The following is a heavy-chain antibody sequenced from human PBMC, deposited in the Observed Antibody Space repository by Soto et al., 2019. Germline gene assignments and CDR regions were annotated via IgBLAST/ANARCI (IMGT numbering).Heavy chain of an antibody. CDR2: INPSGGST. CDR1: GYTFTSYY. CDR3: ARGMRGIAVAGTSGWFDP. D-gene: IGHD6-19*01. J-gene: IGHJ5*02. V-gene: IGHV1-46*01. Sequence: QVQLVQSGAEVKKPGASVKVSCKASGYTFTSYYMHWVRQAPGQGLEWMGIINPSGGSTSYAQKFQGRVTMTRKTSTSTVYMELSSLRSEDTAVYYCARGMRGIAVAGTSGWFDPWGQGTLVTVSS.